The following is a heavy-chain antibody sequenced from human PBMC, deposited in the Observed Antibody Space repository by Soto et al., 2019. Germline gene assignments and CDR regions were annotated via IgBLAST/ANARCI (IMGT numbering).Heavy chain of an antibody. CDR2: ISSSSSTI. J-gene: IGHJ4*02. Sequence: PGGLMTQYRGVGGYTISRYSLNHERQAPGKGLEWVSYISSSSSTIYYADSVKGRFTISRDNAKNSLYLQMNSLRAEDTAVYYCARGQGFGELWGDYWGQGTLVTVSS. CDR1: GYTISRYS. CDR3: ARGQGFGELWGDY. D-gene: IGHD3-10*01. V-gene: IGHV3-48*01.